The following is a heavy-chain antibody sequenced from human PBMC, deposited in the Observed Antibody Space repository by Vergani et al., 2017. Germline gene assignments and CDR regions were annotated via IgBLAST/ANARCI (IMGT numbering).Heavy chain of an antibody. CDR3: ARLSGSYFFAY. CDR2: IYYSGSY. J-gene: IGHJ4*02. CDR1: GGSISSSSYY. D-gene: IGHD1-26*01. V-gene: IGHV4-39*07. Sequence: QLQLQESGPGLVKPSETLSLTCTVSGGSISSSSYYWGWIRQPPGKGLEWIGSIYYSGSYYYNPSLKSRVTISVDTSKNQFSLKLRSVTAADTAVYYCARLSGSYFFAYCGQASLVSVSP.